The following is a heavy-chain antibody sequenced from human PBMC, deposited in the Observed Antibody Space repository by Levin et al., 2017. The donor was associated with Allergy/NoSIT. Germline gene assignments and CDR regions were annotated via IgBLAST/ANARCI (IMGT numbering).Heavy chain of an antibody. CDR1: GFTFSNYW. V-gene: IGHV3-74*01. J-gene: IGHJ4*02. CDR2: VNSDGSTT. Sequence: QAGGSLRLSCAASGFTFSNYWMHWVRRAPGKGLVWVSRVNSDGSTTNYADSVKGRFTISRDNAKNTLYLQMNSLRVEDTAVYYCARAMGGRDDYWGQGTLVTVSS. CDR3: ARAMGGRDDY. D-gene: IGHD3-16*01.